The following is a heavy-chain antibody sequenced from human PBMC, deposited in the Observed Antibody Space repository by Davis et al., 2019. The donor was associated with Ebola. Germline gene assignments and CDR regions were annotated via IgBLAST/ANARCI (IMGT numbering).Heavy chain of an antibody. J-gene: IGHJ4*02. CDR1: GGFISSSSYY. Sequence: SETLSLTCTVSGGFISSSSYYWGWIRQPPGKGLEWIGSIYYSGSTYYNPSLKSRVTISVDTSKNQFSLKLSSVTAADTAVYYCAREEGYCSGGSCYSGYFDYWGQGTLVTVSS. CDR2: IYYSGST. CDR3: AREEGYCSGGSCYSGYFDY. D-gene: IGHD2-15*01. V-gene: IGHV4-39*07.